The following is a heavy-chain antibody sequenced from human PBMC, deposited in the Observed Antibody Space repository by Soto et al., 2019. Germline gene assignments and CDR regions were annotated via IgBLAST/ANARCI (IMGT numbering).Heavy chain of an antibody. D-gene: IGHD4-17*01. V-gene: IGHV3-30*18. CDR3: AKTVSEYGDFGFDY. Sequence: GGSLRLSCAASGFTFSSYGMHWVRQAPGKGLEWVAVISYDGSNKYYADSVKGRFTISRDNSKNTLYLQMNSLRAEDTAVYYCAKTVSEYGDFGFDYWGQGTLVTVSS. CDR2: ISYDGSNK. CDR1: GFTFSSYG. J-gene: IGHJ4*02.